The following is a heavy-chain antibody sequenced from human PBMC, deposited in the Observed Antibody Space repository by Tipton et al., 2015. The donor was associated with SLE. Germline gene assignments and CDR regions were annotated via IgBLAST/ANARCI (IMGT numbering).Heavy chain of an antibody. CDR2: IYYSGST. D-gene: IGHD3-10*01. J-gene: IGHJ4*02. V-gene: IGHV4-39*07. CDR1: GGSISSSSYY. CDR3: ARDKAYGSGSR. Sequence: TLSLTCTVSGGSISSSSYYWGWIRQPPGKGLEWIRSIYYSGSTYYNPSLKSRVTISVDTSKNQFSLKLSSVTAADTAVYYCARDKAYGSGSRWGQGTQVTVSS.